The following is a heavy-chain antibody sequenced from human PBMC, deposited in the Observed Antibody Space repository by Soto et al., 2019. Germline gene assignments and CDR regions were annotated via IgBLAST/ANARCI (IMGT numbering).Heavy chain of an antibody. CDR1: GFSLRNTRMG. CDR2: IFSNDAK. CDR3: ARSLYVDYVHWYFDL. D-gene: IGHD4-17*01. J-gene: IGHJ2*01. V-gene: IGHV2-26*01. Sequence: QVTLKESGPVLVKPTETLTLTCTVSGFSLRNTRMGVSWIRQSPGNALEWLAQIFSNDAKSYSPSLKSRLAISRDTSNSQVVLTMTNVAPVDTATYYCARSLYVDYVHWYFDLWSRGTLITVSS.